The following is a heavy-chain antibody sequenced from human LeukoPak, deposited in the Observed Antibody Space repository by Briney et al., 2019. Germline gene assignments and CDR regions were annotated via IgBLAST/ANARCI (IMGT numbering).Heavy chain of an antibody. CDR1: CGSISSSNW. V-gene: IGHV4-4*02. Sequence: SGTLSLTCAVSCGSISSSNWWSWVRQPPGKGLEWIGEIYHSGSTNYNPSLKSRVTISVDKSKNQFSLKLSSVTAADTAVYYCARNTYYYDSSGYYSPSGIDYWGQGTLVTVSS. CDR3: ARNTYYYDSSGYYSPSGIDY. D-gene: IGHD3-22*01. CDR2: IYHSGST. J-gene: IGHJ4*02.